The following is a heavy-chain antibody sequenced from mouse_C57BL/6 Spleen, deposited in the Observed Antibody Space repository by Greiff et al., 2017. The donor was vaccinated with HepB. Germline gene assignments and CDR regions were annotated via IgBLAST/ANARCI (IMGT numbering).Heavy chain of an antibody. D-gene: IGHD1-3*01. V-gene: IGHV1-52*01. Sequence: QVQLQQPGAELVRPGSSVKLSCKASGYTFTSYWMHWVKQRPIQGLEWIGNIDPSDSETHYNQKFKDKATLTVDKSSSTAYMQLSSLTSEDSAVYYCERSGRSYYFDDWGKGTTLTVSS. J-gene: IGHJ2*01. CDR2: IDPSDSET. CDR1: GYTFTSYW. CDR3: ERSGRSYYFDD.